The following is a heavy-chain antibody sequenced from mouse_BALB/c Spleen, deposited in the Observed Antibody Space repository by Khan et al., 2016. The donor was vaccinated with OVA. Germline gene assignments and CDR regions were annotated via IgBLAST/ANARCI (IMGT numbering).Heavy chain of an antibody. CDR3: ASLMSTEGYYAMDY. CDR1: GFSLTSYG. Sequence: QVQLKESGPGLVAPSQSLSITCTVSGFSLTSYGVNWVRQPPGKGLEWLGVIWGDGSTHYHSALISRLSISKDNSKRQVFFKLHSLQTDATATYSCASLMSTEGYYAMDYGGQGTSVTVSS. CDR2: IWGDGST. J-gene: IGHJ4*01. D-gene: IGHD2-4*01. V-gene: IGHV2-3*01.